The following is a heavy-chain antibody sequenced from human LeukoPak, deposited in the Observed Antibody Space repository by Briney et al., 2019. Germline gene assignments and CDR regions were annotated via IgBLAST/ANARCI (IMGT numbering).Heavy chain of an antibody. D-gene: IGHD6-25*01. Sequence: GESLKISCKGSGYKFTNYWIAWVRQMPGQGLEWLGIIYPRDSDTRYSPSFQGQVSISVDASIDTAYLQWSSVKASDTAMYYCARLLAAPYYINFWGQGTLVTVSS. V-gene: IGHV5-51*01. CDR3: ARLLAAPYYINF. CDR1: GYKFTNYW. CDR2: IYPRDSDT. J-gene: IGHJ4*02.